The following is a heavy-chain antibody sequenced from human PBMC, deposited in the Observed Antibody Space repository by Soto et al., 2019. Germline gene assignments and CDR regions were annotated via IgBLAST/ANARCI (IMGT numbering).Heavy chain of an antibody. Sequence: QVQLQQWGAGLLKPSETLSLTCAVYGGSFSGYYWSWIRQPPGKGLEWIGEINQSGSTNYNPSLKSRVTISVDTSKNQFSLKLSSVTAADTAVYYCARGPLGDFWSGYMNWFDPWGQGTLVTVSS. D-gene: IGHD3-3*01. CDR1: GGSFSGYY. CDR2: INQSGST. V-gene: IGHV4-34*01. CDR3: ARGPLGDFWSGYMNWFDP. J-gene: IGHJ5*02.